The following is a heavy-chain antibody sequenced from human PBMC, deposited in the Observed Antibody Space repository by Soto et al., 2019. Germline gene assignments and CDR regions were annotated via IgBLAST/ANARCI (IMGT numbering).Heavy chain of an antibody. J-gene: IGHJ4*02. V-gene: IGHV3-30-3*01. CDR1: GFTLSSRS. CDR2: ISYDGSKK. D-gene: IGHD1-26*01. Sequence: QVQLVESGGGVVQPGRSLRLSCAASGFTLSSRSMHWVRQAPGKGLEWVAAISYDGSKKYYADSVKGRFTISRDNSKNPLYLQMDSLRAEDTAVYYCARDTDVGSASYLDYWGQGNLVTVSS. CDR3: ARDTDVGSASYLDY.